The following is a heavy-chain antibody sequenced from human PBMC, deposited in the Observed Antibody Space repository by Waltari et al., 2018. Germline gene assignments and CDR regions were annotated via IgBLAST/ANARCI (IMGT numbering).Heavy chain of an antibody. J-gene: IGHJ5*02. CDR1: GDSVTSPNW. V-gene: IGHV4-4*02. D-gene: IGHD2-15*01. Sequence: QLQLQESGPGLVKPSGTLSLRCAVSGDSVTSPNWWSWVRQSPQRGLEWIGQVLSTGKTNYSPSFASRVTMSLDASNNQFSLKVTSATAADTAVYYCARDRGRGLYLDAWGPGTLVTVSP. CDR3: ARDRGRGLYLDA. CDR2: VLSTGKT.